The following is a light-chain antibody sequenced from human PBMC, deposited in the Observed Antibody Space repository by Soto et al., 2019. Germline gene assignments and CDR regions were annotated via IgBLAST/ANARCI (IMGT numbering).Light chain of an antibody. J-gene: IGLJ1*01. CDR1: SSDVGGYNY. V-gene: IGLV2-14*01. CDR3: SSYTSSPLYV. CDR2: EVS. Sequence: QSVLTQPASVSGSPGQSITISCTGTSSDVGGYNYVSWYQQHPGKAPKLMIYEVSNRPSGVSNRFSGSKSGNTASLTISGLQAEDEADYYCSSYTSSPLYVFGTGTKVTVL.